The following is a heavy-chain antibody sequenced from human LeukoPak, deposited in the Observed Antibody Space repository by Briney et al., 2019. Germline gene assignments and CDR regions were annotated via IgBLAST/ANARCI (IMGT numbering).Heavy chain of an antibody. CDR1: GYTFTGYY. J-gene: IGHJ4*02. Sequence: ASVKVSCKASGYTFTGYYMHWVRQAPGQGLEWMGWINPNSGGTNYAQKFQGRVTMTRDTSISTAYMELSRLRSDDTAVYYCARDLIFSYSSGWTNDYWGQGTLVTVSS. V-gene: IGHV1-2*02. D-gene: IGHD6-19*01. CDR2: INPNSGGT. CDR3: ARDLIFSYSSGWTNDY.